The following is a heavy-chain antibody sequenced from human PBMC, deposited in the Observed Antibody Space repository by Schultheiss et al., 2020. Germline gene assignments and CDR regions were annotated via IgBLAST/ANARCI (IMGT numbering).Heavy chain of an antibody. D-gene: IGHD3-3*01. CDR2: INHSGST. CDR3: ARLDNFWSGYYSAPPGAFDI. Sequence: SETLSLTCTVSGGSISTYYWSWIRQPPGKGLEWIGEINHSGSTNYNPSLKSRVTISVDTSKNQFSLKLSSVTAADTAMYYCARLDNFWSGYYSAPPGAFDIWGKGTVGTVS. V-gene: IGHV4-59*08. CDR1: GGSISTYY. J-gene: IGHJ3*02.